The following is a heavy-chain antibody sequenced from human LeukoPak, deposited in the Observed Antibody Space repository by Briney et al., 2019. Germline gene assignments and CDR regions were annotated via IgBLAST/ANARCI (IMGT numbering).Heavy chain of an antibody. V-gene: IGHV3-30*02. D-gene: IGHD2-8*01. CDR3: AKEYCSNSVCHSLDY. CDR2: IWYDGSNK. J-gene: IGHJ4*02. CDR1: GFTFSSYG. Sequence: GGSLRLSCAASGFTFSSYGMHWVRQAPGKGLEWVAVIWYDGSNKYYADSVKGRFTISRDNSKNTLYLQMNSLRAEDTAVYYCAKEYCSNSVCHSLDYWGQGTLVTVSS.